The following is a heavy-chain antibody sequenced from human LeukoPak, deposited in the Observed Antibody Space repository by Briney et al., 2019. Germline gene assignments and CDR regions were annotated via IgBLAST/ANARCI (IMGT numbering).Heavy chain of an antibody. Sequence: ASVKVSCKASGYTFTSYYMHWVRQAPGQGLEWMGIINPSGGSTSYAQKFQGRVTMTRDMSTSTVYMELSSLRSEDTAVYYCATAPGYYDSSGYYSDYWGQGTLVTVSS. CDR1: GYTFTSYY. J-gene: IGHJ4*02. D-gene: IGHD3-22*01. CDR3: ATAPGYYDSSGYYSDY. CDR2: INPSGGST. V-gene: IGHV1-46*01.